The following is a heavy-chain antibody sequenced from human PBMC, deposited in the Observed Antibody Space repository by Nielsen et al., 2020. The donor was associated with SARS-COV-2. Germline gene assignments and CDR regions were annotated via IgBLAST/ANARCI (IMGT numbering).Heavy chain of an antibody. V-gene: IGHV4-34*01. CDR3: ARAIVVVVAATGWFDP. Sequence: SETLSLTCAVYGGSFSGYYWSWIRQPPGKGLEWIGEINHSGSTNYNPSLKSRVTISVDTSKNQFSLKLSSVTAADTAVYYCARAIVVVVAATGWFDPWGQGTLVTVSS. CDR2: INHSGST. D-gene: IGHD2-15*01. CDR1: GGSFSGYY. J-gene: IGHJ5*02.